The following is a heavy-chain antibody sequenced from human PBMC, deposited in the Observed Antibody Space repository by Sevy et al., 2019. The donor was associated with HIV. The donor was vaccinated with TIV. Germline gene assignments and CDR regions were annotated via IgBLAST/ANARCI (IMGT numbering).Heavy chain of an antibody. CDR3: VQEIEAKNHV. V-gene: IGHV3-21*01. J-gene: IGHJ6*02. CDR1: GFTFGDYS. CDR2: ISSSFDI. Sequence: GGSLRLSCAASGFTFGDYSMNWVRQAPGKGLEWVSSISSSFDINYADSLKGRITVYRDNAKNELYLQMNSLRADDTDVYYCVQEIEAKNHVWGQGTTVTVSS.